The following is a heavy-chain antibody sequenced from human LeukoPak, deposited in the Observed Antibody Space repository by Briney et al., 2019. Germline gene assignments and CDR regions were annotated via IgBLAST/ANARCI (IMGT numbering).Heavy chain of an antibody. V-gene: IGHV1-2*06. J-gene: IGHJ3*02. CDR3: AREWRKAGYSSSWYAPRAFDI. CDR1: GYTFTSYG. D-gene: IGHD6-13*01. Sequence: ASVKVSCKASGYTFTSYGISWVRQAPGRGLEWMGRINPNSGGTNYAQKFQGRVTMTRDTSISTAYMELSRLRSDDTAVYYCAREWRKAGYSSSWYAPRAFDIWGQGTMVTVSS. CDR2: INPNSGGT.